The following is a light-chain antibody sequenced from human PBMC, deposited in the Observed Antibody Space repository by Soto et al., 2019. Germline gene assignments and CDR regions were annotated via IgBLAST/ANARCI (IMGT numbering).Light chain of an antibody. CDR3: QQYNTWPPIT. CDR1: QSVSSN. CDR2: GAS. V-gene: IGKV3-15*01. J-gene: IGKJ5*01. Sequence: EILMTQSPATLSLSPGERATLSCRASQSVSSNLAWYQQRPGQAPRLLIYGASTRATGIPARFSGSGSGTDFTLTISSLQSEDFAVYYCQQYNTWPPITFGQGTRLEIK.